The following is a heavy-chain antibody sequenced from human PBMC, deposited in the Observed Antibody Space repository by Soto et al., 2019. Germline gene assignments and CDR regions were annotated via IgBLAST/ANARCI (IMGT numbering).Heavy chain of an antibody. CDR3: VKGSRTTPWYKWFDP. D-gene: IGHD1-1*01. CDR1: GFTFSNVA. Sequence: GGSLRLSCSVSGFTFSNVAMHWVRQAPGKGLEHVSAISSNGENTYYADSVKGRFTISRDNSKNTLYLQMSSLRSEDTAVYYFVKGSRTTPWYKWFDPWGQGTLVTVSS. CDR2: ISSNGENT. J-gene: IGHJ5*02. V-gene: IGHV3-64D*06.